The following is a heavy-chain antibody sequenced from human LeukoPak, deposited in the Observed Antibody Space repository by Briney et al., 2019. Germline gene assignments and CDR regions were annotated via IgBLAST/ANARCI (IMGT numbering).Heavy chain of an antibody. CDR3: ARGVRGEAFDI. CDR2: ISYDGSKK. CDR1: GFTFRSYG. D-gene: IGHD3-16*01. V-gene: IGHV3-30*03. J-gene: IGHJ3*02. Sequence: GGSLRLSCAASGFTFRSYGMHWVRQAPGKGLEWVALISYDGSKKYYADSVKGRFPISRDNSKNTLYLQMNSLRAEDTAVYYCARGVRGEAFDIWGQGTMVTVSS.